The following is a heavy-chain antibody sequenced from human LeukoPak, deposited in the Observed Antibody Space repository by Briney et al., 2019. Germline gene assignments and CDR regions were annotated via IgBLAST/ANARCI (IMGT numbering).Heavy chain of an antibody. J-gene: IGHJ5*02. Sequence: GGSLRLSCAASGFSFRNSWMSWVRQAPGKGLEWVANIKQDATEIYYADSVKGRLTISRDNARKSLFLQMSILRVEDTALYYCARLNWDDGEVSGFDQWGQGILATVSS. CDR3: ARLNWDDGEVSGFDQ. CDR2: IKQDATEI. D-gene: IGHD1-26*01. CDR1: GFSFRNSW. V-gene: IGHV3-7*01.